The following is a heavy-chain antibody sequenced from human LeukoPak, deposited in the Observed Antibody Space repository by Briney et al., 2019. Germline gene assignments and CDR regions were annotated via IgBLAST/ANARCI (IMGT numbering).Heavy chain of an antibody. J-gene: IGHJ1*01. CDR2: VSTYNGDT. Sequence: ASVKVSCKASGYTFTDFGFIWVRQAPGQGLEWMGWVSTYNGDTDNAKKFQDRVTMTTESSTQTTFMELRNLRSDDTAVYYCARAESMALYFLYWGQGTLVSVSS. D-gene: IGHD1-14*01. CDR1: GYTFTDFG. V-gene: IGHV1-18*01. CDR3: ARAESMALYFLY.